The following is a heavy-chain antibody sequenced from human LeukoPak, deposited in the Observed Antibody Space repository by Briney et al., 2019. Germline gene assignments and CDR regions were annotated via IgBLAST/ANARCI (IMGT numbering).Heavy chain of an antibody. CDR3: ARHNARLRGWIGEVDF. CDR1: GGSISSYY. CDR2: IYTSGST. D-gene: IGHD3-10*01. Sequence: PSETLSLTCTVSGGSISSYYWSWIRQPAGKGLEWIGRIYTSGSTNYNPSLKSRVTMSVDTSKNQFSLKLSSVTAADTAVYYCARHNARLRGWIGEVDFWGQGALVTVSS. J-gene: IGHJ4*02. V-gene: IGHV4-4*07.